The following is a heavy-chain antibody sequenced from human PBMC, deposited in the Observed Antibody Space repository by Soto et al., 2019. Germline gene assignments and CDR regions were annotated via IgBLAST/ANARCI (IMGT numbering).Heavy chain of an antibody. CDR1: GFTFSSYG. V-gene: IGHV3-NL1*01. Sequence: PGGSLRLSCAASGFTFSSYGMHWVRQAPGKGLEWVSVIYSGGSTYYADSVKGRFIISRDNSKNTLYLQMNSLRAEDTAVYYCARAPDSASYFYGMDVWGQGTTVTISS. J-gene: IGHJ6*02. CDR3: ARAPDSASYFYGMDV. CDR2: IYSGGST. D-gene: IGHD1-26*01.